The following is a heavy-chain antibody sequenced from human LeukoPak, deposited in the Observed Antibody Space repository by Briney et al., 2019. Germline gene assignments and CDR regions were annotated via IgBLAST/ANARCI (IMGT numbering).Heavy chain of an antibody. V-gene: IGHV3-30*18. CDR3: AKGLLGNSQRGYFDS. CDR1: GFTFSSYG. Sequence: GRSLRLSCAASGFTFSSYGMHWVRQAPGKGLEWVAVISYDGSNKYYADSVKGRFTISRDNSKNTLYLQMNSLRPEDTAVYYCAKGLLGNSQRGYFDSWGQGNLVTVSS. D-gene: IGHD4-23*01. CDR2: ISYDGSNK. J-gene: IGHJ4*02.